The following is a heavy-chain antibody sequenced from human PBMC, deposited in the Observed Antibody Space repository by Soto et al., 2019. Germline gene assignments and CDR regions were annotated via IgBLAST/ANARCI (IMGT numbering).Heavy chain of an antibody. D-gene: IGHD6-19*01. CDR3: ARGMRGAVAGGVLDY. Sequence: QVQLVQSGAEVKKPGASVKVSCKASGYTFTSYGISWVRQAPGQGLEWMGWISAYNGNTNYAQKLQGRVTMTTDTCKSPAYTEWRSLRSDDTAVYYCARGMRGAVAGGVLDYWGQGTLVTVSS. V-gene: IGHV1-18*01. J-gene: IGHJ4*02. CDR1: GYTFTSYG. CDR2: ISAYNGNT.